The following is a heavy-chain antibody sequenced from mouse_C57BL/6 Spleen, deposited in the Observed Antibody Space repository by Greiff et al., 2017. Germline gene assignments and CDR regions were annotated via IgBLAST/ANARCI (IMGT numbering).Heavy chain of an antibody. CDR3: ARNGQDYCGFAY. Sequence: QVQLKESGPGLVQPSQSLSITCPVSGFSLTSYGVHWVCQSPGKGLEGRGVIWSGGSTDYNAAFIYRLSISKDKSKSQVFIKMNSLQANDTAIYYCARNGQDYCGFAYWSQGTLVTVSA. V-gene: IGHV2-2*02. CDR2: IWSGGST. J-gene: IGHJ3*01. D-gene: IGHD1-1*01. CDR1: GFSLTSYG.